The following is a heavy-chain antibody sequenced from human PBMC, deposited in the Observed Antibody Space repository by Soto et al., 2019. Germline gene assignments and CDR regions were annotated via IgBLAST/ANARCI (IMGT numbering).Heavy chain of an antibody. CDR1: GGSVNSGHYY. Sequence: QLQLQESGPGLVRPSGTLSLTCSVSGGSVNSGHYYLGWVRQPPGKGLAWIGSVYYNGSTHHNPSLADRVSISMDTSQNQFSLNLRSTTVSDTAFYFCATTLVGATRNSDIDHWDPGILISVSS. D-gene: IGHD2-8*02. V-gene: IGHV4-39*01. CDR3: ATTLVGATRNSDIDH. CDR2: VYYNGST. J-gene: IGHJ4*02.